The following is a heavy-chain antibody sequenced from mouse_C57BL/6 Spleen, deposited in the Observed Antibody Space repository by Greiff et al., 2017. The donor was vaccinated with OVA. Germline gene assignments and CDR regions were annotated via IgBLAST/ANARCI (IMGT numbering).Heavy chain of an antibody. CDR1: GYTFTDYN. CDR2: INPNNGGT. CDR3: ARSQDPLWSPLAY. D-gene: IGHD1-1*02. Sequence: VQLQQSGPELVKPGASVKMSCKASGYTFTDYNMHWVKQSHGKSLEWIGYINPNNGGTSYNQKFKGKATLTVNKSSSTAYMELRSLTSEDSAVYYCARSQDPLWSPLAYRGQETLVTVSA. V-gene: IGHV1-22*01. J-gene: IGHJ3*01.